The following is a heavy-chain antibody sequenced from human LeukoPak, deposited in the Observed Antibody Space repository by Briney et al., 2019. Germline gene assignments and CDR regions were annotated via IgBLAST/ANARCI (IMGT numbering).Heavy chain of an antibody. J-gene: IGHJ4*02. CDR2: IKQDGSEK. CDR3: ARDLSRSFSMIRGLIQHREFDF. D-gene: IGHD3-10*01. CDR1: GFTFSSYW. Sequence: GGPLRLSCAASGFTFSSYWMSWVRQAPGKGLEWVANIKQDGSEKYYVDSVKGRFTISKDNAKNSLYLQMNSLRAEDTAVYYCARDLSRSFSMIRGLIQHREFDFWGREPWSPSPQ. V-gene: IGHV3-7*01.